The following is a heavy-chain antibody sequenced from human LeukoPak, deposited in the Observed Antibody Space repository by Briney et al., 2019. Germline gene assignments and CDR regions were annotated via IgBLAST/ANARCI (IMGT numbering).Heavy chain of an antibody. Sequence: PGGSLRLSCAASGFTLSSYSKNWVRQAPGKGLEWVSQISSSSSSIYYADSVKGRFTISRDNAKNSLYLQMNSLRAEDTAVYYCARDLGAWFDSWGQGTLVTVSS. CDR3: ARDLGAWFDS. D-gene: IGHD3-16*01. CDR2: ISSSSSSI. V-gene: IGHV3-48*04. CDR1: GFTLSSYS. J-gene: IGHJ5*01.